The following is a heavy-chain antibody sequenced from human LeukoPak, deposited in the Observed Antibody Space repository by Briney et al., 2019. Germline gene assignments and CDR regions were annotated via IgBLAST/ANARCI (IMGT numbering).Heavy chain of an antibody. CDR3: AREMGGYPFDY. V-gene: IGHV3-7*01. CDR2: IKQDGSEI. D-gene: IGHD5-12*01. J-gene: IGHJ4*02. Sequence: GGSLRLSCADSGFTFSSHWMSWVRQAPGKGLEWVANIKQDGSEIYYLDSVKGRFTISRDNAKNSLYLQTNSLRAEDTAVYYCAREMGGYPFDYWGQGTLVTVSS. CDR1: GFTFSSHW.